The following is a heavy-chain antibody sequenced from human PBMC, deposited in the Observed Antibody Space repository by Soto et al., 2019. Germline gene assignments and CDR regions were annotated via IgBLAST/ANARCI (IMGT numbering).Heavy chain of an antibody. CDR2: ISDGDGDT. Sequence: EVLLLQSGGGLVQPGGSLRLSCAAAGFTFSNYAMTWVRQAPGKGLEWVSDISDGDGDTHYADSVKGRFTISRDNSKNTLYLQMSSLRAEDAAVYYCAKGRTYFDFWGQGTLLTVSS. V-gene: IGHV3-23*01. J-gene: IGHJ4*02. CDR3: AKGRTYFDF. CDR1: GFTFSNYA.